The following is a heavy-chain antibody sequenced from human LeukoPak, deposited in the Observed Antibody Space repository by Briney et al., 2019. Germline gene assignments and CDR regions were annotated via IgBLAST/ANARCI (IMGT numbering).Heavy chain of an antibody. CDR2: ISSSGSTI. Sequence: GGSLRLSCAASGFTFSDYYMRWIRQAPGKGLEWVSYISSSGSTIYYADSVGAIFTIPRENAKNSLYLQMNSLRDDDTAVYSAAMLRTPGSYFDAFDIWGQGTMVTVSS. CDR3: AMLRTPGSYFDAFDI. V-gene: IGHV3-11*01. CDR1: GFTFSDYY. J-gene: IGHJ3*02. D-gene: IGHD3-10*01.